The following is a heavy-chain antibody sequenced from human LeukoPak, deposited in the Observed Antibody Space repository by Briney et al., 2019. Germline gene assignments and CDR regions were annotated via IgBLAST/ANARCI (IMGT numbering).Heavy chain of an antibody. CDR2: IKTDGSST. J-gene: IGHJ3*02. V-gene: IGHV3-74*01. D-gene: IGHD2-15*01. CDR3: AREAYCSGGSCYSGRAFDI. Sequence: GGSLRLSCAASGFTFSTYWMHWVRQTPGKGLVWVSRIKTDGSSTYYADSVKGRFTISRDNAKNTLYLQMNSLRAEDTAVYYCAREAYCSGGSCYSGRAFDIWGQGTMVTVS. CDR1: GFTFSTYW.